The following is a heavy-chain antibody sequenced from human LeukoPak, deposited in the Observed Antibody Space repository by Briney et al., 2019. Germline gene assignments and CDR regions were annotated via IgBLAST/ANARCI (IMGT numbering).Heavy chain of an antibody. Sequence: PSETLSLTCTVSGGSISNKYWSWIRQPPGKGLEWIGYIYYSGSTNYNPSLKSRVTISVDTSKNQFSLKLSSVTAADTAVYYCARRHVEYSSSSDPYYFDYWGQGTLVTVSS. CDR2: IYYSGST. D-gene: IGHD6-6*01. J-gene: IGHJ4*02. CDR1: GGSISNKY. V-gene: IGHV4-59*01. CDR3: ARRHVEYSSSSDPYYFDY.